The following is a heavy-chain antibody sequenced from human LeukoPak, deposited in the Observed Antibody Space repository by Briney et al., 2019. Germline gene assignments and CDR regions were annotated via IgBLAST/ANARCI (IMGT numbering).Heavy chain of an antibody. D-gene: IGHD6-19*01. CDR2: ISSSGSTI. CDR3: ARGHIAVAGRGYFDY. Sequence: GGSLRLSCAASGFTFSSYEMNWVRQAPGKGLEWVSYISSSGSTIYYADSVNGRFTISRDNGKNSLYLQMNGLRAEDTAVYYCARGHIAVAGRGYFDYWGQGTLVTVSS. J-gene: IGHJ4*02. CDR1: GFTFSSYE. V-gene: IGHV3-48*03.